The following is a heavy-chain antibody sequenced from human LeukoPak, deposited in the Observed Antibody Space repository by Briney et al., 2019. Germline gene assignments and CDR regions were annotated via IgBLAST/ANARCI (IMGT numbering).Heavy chain of an antibody. Sequence: PSETLSLTCAVYGGSFSGYDGSWGRQPPGKRLEGMGGISDTESTGDNPSLTSRVAISVDKSKNQFSLKLESLTAADTAIYYCARGVSSGSYYNPFDSWGQGTLVTVSS. CDR2: ISDTEST. V-gene: IGHV4-34*01. J-gene: IGHJ4*02. CDR1: GGSFSGYD. CDR3: ARGVSSGSYYNPFDS. D-gene: IGHD1-26*01.